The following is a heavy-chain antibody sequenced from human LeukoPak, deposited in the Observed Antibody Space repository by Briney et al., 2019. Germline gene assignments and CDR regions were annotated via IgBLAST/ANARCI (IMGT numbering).Heavy chain of an antibody. J-gene: IGHJ6*03. CDR3: ARGGYGSGSPSRNYYYYMDV. V-gene: IGHV1-2*06. CDR1: GYTFTGYY. Sequence: ASVKVSCKASGYTFTGYYMHWVRQAPGRGLEWMGRINPNSGGTNYAQKLQGRVTMTTDTSTSTAYMELSSLRSEDTAVYYCARGGYGSGSPSRNYYYYMDVWGKGTTVTISS. D-gene: IGHD3-10*01. CDR2: INPNSGGT.